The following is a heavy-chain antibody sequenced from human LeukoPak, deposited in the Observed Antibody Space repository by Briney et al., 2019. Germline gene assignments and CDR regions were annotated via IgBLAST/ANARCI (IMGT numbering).Heavy chain of an antibody. V-gene: IGHV4-34*01. CDR1: GGSFSAYY. J-gene: IGHJ1*01. Sequence: SETLSLTCAVSGGSFSAYYWSWIRQPPGKGLEWIGEINRGGSTNYNPSLKGRVTISVDTSQNQVSLKLSSVTAADTAVYYCAHSSDYQQHCGQGTLVTVSS. CDR2: INRGGST. CDR3: AHSSDYQQH. D-gene: IGHD3-22*01.